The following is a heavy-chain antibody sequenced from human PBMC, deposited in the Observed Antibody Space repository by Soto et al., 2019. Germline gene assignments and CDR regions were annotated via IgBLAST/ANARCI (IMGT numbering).Heavy chain of an antibody. CDR1: GFTFSDYY. Sequence: GGSLRLSCAASGFTFSDYYMSWIRQVPGKGLEWVSYISSSGSTIYYADSVKGRFTISRDNAKNSLYLQMNSLRAEDTAVYYCARDWRFGELLDWFDPWGQGTLVTVSS. CDR2: ISSSGSTI. CDR3: ARDWRFGELLDWFDP. J-gene: IGHJ5*02. V-gene: IGHV3-11*01. D-gene: IGHD3-10*01.